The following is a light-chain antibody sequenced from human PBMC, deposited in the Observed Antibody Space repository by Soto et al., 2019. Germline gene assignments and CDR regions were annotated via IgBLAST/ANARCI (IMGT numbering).Light chain of an antibody. Sequence: QSVLTQPPSVSAAPGQKVTISCSGSSSNIGNNYVSWYQQLPGTAPKVLIYDNNKRPSGIPDRFSGSKSGTSATLGITGLQTGDEADYYCGTWDSRLSGWVFSGGTKLTVL. J-gene: IGLJ3*02. CDR3: GTWDSRLSGWV. CDR2: DNN. V-gene: IGLV1-51*01. CDR1: SSNIGNNY.